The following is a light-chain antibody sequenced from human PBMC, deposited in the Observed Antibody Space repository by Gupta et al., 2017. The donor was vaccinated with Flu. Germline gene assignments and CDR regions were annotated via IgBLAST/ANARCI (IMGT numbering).Light chain of an antibody. V-gene: IGKV3-11*01. CDR3: QQRGNWPYT. CDR2: DAS. J-gene: IGKJ2*01. CDR1: QSVSSY. Sequence: EIVFTQSPATLSLSPGEGATLSCRASQSVSSYLAWYQQKPGQAPRLLIYDASNRATGIPARFSGSGSGTDFTLTISSLEPEDFALYYCQQRGNWPYTFGQWTKLEIK.